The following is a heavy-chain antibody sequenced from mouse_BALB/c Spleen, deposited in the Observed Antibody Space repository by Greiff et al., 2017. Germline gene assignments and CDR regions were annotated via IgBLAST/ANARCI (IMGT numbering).Heavy chain of an antibody. CDR2: INPYNGGT. Sequence: VQLQQSGPELVKPGASMKISCKASGYSFTGYTMNWVKQSHGKNLEWIGLINPYNGGTSYNQKFKGKATLTVDKSSSTAYMELLSLTSEDSAVYYCASLYGNYGGWFAYWGQGTLVTVSA. CDR3: ASLYGNYGGWFAY. V-gene: IGHV1-18*01. D-gene: IGHD2-1*01. CDR1: GYSFTGYT. J-gene: IGHJ3*01.